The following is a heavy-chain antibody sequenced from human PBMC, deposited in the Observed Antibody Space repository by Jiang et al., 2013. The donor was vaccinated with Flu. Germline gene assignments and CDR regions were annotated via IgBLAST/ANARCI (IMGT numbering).Heavy chain of an antibody. CDR1: GYTFTSYG. V-gene: IGHV1-18*01. J-gene: IGHJ3*02. CDR3: ARDVAYYYDSSEDVFDI. CDR2: ISAYNGNT. D-gene: IGHD3-22*01. Sequence: SGAEVKKPGASVKVSCKASGYTFTSYGISWVRQAPGQGLEWMGWISAYNGNTNYAQKLQGRVTMTTDTSTSTAYMELRSLRSDDTAVYYCARDVAYYYDSSEDVFDIWGQGTMVTVSS.